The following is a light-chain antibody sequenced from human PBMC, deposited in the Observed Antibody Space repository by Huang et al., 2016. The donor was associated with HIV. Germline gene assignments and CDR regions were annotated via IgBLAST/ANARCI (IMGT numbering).Light chain of an antibody. CDR2: DAS. V-gene: IGKV3-11*01. CDR1: PSVGSS. Sequence: EIVLTQSPAILSLSPGERATLSCRASPSVGSSLAWYQQRRGQAPRLLIYDASNRATGIPARFSVSGSGTDFTLTITSLEPEDFAVYFCQQRTTWPALTFGGGTKVEI. CDR3: QQRTTWPALT. J-gene: IGKJ4*01.